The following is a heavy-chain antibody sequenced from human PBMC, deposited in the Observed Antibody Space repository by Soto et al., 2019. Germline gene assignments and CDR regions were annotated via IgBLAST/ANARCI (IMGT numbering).Heavy chain of an antibody. CDR1: GLPHSSFA. CDR2: IYGSGRGI. J-gene: IGHJ4*02. V-gene: IGHV3-23*05. Sequence: GPLRLACTASGLPHSSFAMMWVRQAPGKGLECVSGIYGSGRGIEYADSVKGRFTISRDNSKNTVYLQMTDLRADDTAVYYCAKDAVYNDGLWLMDHWGQGTQVSVSS. D-gene: IGHD2-21*01. CDR3: AKDAVYNDGLWLMDH.